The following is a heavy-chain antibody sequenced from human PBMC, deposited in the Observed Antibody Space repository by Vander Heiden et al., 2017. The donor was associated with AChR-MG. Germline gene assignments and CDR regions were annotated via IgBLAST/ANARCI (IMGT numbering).Heavy chain of an antibody. CDR2: ISWNGGSI. CDR3: AKDKWDRAARGPLIDH. J-gene: IGHJ4*02. V-gene: IGHV3-9*01. D-gene: IGHD6-6*01. CDR1: GFTLDAYA. Sequence: EVQLVESGGGLVQPGRSLRLPCTASGFTLDAYAMHWVRQAPGKGLEWVSRISWNGGSIGYADSVKGRFTISRDNAKNSRYLQMNSLRAEDTAFYYCAKDKWDRAARGPLIDHWGQGTLVTVSS.